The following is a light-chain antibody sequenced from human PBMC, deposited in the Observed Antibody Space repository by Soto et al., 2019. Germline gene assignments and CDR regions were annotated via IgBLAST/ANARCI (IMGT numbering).Light chain of an antibody. CDR2: EVY. CDR3: MQSLHLPWT. V-gene: IGKV2D-29*01. J-gene: IGKJ1*01. CDR1: QSLLNTDGKTY. Sequence: EIVMTQTPLSLSVNPGQPASISCKSSQSLLNTDGKTYVDWYQQKPGQPQQLLISEVYYMFSGVPDRFSGSGSGTDFTLKVSRVEAEDVGVYYCMQSLHLPWTFGGGTKVE.